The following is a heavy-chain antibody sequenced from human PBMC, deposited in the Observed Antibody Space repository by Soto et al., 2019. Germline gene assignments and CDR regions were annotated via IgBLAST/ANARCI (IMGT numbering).Heavy chain of an antibody. Sequence: SVKVSCKASGGTFSSYAISWVRQAPGQGLEWMGGIIPIFGTANYAQKFQGRVTITADESTSTAYRELSGLRSEDTAVYYCARDRQYSSSWYNPGNYYYYYGMDVWG. V-gene: IGHV1-69*13. CDR2: IIPIFGTA. CDR1: GGTFSSYA. J-gene: IGHJ6*02. CDR3: ARDRQYSSSWYNPGNYYYYYGMDV. D-gene: IGHD6-13*01.